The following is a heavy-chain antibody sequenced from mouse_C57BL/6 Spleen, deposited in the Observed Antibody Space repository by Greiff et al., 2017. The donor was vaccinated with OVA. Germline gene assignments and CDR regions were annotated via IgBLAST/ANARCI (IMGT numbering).Heavy chain of an antibody. CDR3: TLYDGYYERGAY. V-gene: IGHV6-3*01. J-gene: IGHJ3*01. Sequence: EVKLQESGGGLVQPGGSMKLSCVASGFTFSNYWMNWVRQSPEKGLEWVAQIRLKSDNYATHYAESVKGRFTISRDDSKSSVYLQMNNLRAEDTGIYYCTLYDGYYERGAYWGQGTLVTVSA. CDR2: IRLKSDNYAT. D-gene: IGHD2-3*01. CDR1: GFTFSNYW.